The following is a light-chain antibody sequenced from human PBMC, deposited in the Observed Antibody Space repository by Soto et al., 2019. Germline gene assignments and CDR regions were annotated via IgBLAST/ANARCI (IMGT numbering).Light chain of an antibody. J-gene: IGLJ2*01. CDR2: LNRDGSH. CDR3: QTSGTGIMI. CDR1: SGHSNYA. V-gene: IGLV4-69*01. Sequence: QSVLTQSPSASASLGASVKLTCTLSSGHSNYAIAWHQQQPEKGPRYLMKLNRDGSHSQGAGIPNRFSGSSSGAERYLTISSLQSEDDAAYYSQTSGTGIMIFGGGPKLTV.